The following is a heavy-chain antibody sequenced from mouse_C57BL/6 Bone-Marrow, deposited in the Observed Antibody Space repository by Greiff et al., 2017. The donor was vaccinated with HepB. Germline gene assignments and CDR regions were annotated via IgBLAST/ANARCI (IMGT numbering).Heavy chain of an antibody. V-gene: IGHV15-2*01. CDR1: DSEVLPIAY. CDR2: ILPSIGRT. J-gene: IGHJ4*01. CDR3: ARNYGYDVDYAMDY. D-gene: IGHD2-2*01. Sequence: QVQLQQSGSELRSPGSSVKLSCKDFDSEVLPIAYMSWVRQKPGHGFEWIGGILPSIGRTIYGEKFEDKATLDADTLSNTAYLELNSLTSEDSAIYYCARNYGYDVDYAMDYWGQGTSVTVSS.